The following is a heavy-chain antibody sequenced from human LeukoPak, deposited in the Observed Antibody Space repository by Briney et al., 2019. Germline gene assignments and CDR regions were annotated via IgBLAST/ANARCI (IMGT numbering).Heavy chain of an antibody. D-gene: IGHD2-2*02. J-gene: IGHJ5*02. V-gene: IGHV4-30-4*01. CDR3: ARLGYCSSTSCYTLQGWFDP. CDR1: GGSLSSGDYY. Sequence: SETLSLTCTVSGGSLSSGDYYWSWLRQPPGKGLEWIGYIYYSGSTYYNPSLKSRATISVDTSKNQFSLKLSSVTAADTAVYYCARLGYCSSTSCYTLQGWFDPWGQGTLVTVSS. CDR2: IYYSGST.